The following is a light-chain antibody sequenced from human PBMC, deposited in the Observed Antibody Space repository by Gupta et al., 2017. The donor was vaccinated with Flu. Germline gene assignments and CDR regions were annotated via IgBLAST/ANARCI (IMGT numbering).Light chain of an antibody. CDR1: QNILYSSNNKNY. Sequence: NCKSSQNILYSSNNKNYLAWYQQKPGQPPKLLIYWASTRESGVPDRFSGSGSGTDFTLTISSLQAEDVAVYYCQQYYSTPFTFGPGTKVDIK. CDR3: QQYYSTPFT. V-gene: IGKV4-1*01. J-gene: IGKJ3*01. CDR2: WAS.